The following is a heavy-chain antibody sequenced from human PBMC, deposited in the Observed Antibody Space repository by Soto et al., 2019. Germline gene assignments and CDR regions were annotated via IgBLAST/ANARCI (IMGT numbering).Heavy chain of an antibody. CDR1: GGSISSYY. J-gene: IGHJ6*02. Sequence: QVQLQESGPGLVKPSEPLYLTCTVSGGSISSYYWSWIRQPAGKGLEWIGRIYTSGSTNYNHSLNSRVNMSVATAKNQFSLRLSSETDADKAVYYCARISMGYYSSNSCYYYGIDVWGQGTTVTVCS. CDR3: ARISMGYYSSNSCYYYGIDV. V-gene: IGHV4-4*07. D-gene: IGHD2-2*01. CDR2: IYTSGST.